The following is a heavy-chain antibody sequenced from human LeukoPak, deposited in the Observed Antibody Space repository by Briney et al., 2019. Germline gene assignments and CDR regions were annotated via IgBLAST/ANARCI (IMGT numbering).Heavy chain of an antibody. CDR1: GYIFSDYY. D-gene: IGHD5-18*01. CDR2: IKPDSGGT. CDR3: SRVSAMVTTYRGGNWFDP. V-gene: IGHV1-2*02. Sequence: ASVKLSCKASGYIFSDYYMHWVRQPPGQGLEWMGWIKPDSGGTNYEQKFQGRVIMTLDTSISTAYMELTRLTSDDTAVDYCSRVSAMVTTYRGGNWFDPWGEGTLVTVSS. J-gene: IGHJ5*02.